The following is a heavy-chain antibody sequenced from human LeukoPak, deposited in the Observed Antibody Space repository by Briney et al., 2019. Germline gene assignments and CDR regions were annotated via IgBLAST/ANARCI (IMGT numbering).Heavy chain of an antibody. V-gene: IGHV4-38-2*01. J-gene: IGHJ4*02. CDR3: ARLPSYYDSSGYSY. D-gene: IGHD3-22*01. CDR1: GYSISSGYY. Sequence: PSETLSLTCAVSGYSISSGYYRGWIRQPPGKGLEWIGSIYHSGSTYYNPSLKSRVTISVDTSKNQFSLKLSSVTAADTAVYYCARLPSYYDSSGYSYWGQGTLVTVSS. CDR2: IYHSGST.